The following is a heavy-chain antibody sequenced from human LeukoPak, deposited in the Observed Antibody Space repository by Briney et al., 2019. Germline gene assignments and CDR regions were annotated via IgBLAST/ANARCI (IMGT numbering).Heavy chain of an antibody. V-gene: IGHV4-30-4*07. D-gene: IGHD3-10*01. CDR2: IYYSVNT. Sequence: SSETLSLTCAVSGGSISSGGYSWSWIRQPPGKGLEWIGYIYYSVNTYYSPSLKSRVTISVDTSKNQFSLKLSSVTAADTAVYYCARAKGYGSGSRAYYYYYYMDVWGKGTTVTISS. J-gene: IGHJ6*03. CDR1: GGSISSGGYS. CDR3: ARAKGYGSGSRAYYYYYYMDV.